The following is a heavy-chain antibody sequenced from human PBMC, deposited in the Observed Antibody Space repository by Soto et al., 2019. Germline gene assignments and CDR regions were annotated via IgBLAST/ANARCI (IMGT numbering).Heavy chain of an antibody. J-gene: IGHJ3*02. D-gene: IGHD2-15*01. CDR1: YGSISDYY. Sequence: LSLTCTVSYGSISDYYMDWVRQAPGKGLDWVGRIRNEANSYTAVYAASVTGRFTMSRDDSKNSLYLQMDSLKTEDTAVYYCTRVPTPVPAAIDIWGQGTMVTVSS. CDR3: TRVPTPVPAAIDI. V-gene: IGHV3-72*01. CDR2: IRNEANSYTA.